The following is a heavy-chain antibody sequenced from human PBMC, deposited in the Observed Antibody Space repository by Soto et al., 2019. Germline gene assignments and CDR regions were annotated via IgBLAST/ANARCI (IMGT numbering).Heavy chain of an antibody. CDR3: ARDVGPVTIFGAALSGYFDF. D-gene: IGHD3-3*01. CDR2: IKEDGSER. Sequence: GSLRLSCAVSGFSFGTYWMSWVRQAPGKGLEWLASIKEDGSERYYLDSVKGRFTISRDNAKDSLSLQMNSLRGEDTAFYYCARDVGPVTIFGAALSGYFDFWGHGTLVTVSS. V-gene: IGHV3-7*03. CDR1: GFSFGTYW. J-gene: IGHJ4*03.